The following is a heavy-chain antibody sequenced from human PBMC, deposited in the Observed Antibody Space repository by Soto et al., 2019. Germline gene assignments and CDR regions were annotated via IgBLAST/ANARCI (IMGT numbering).Heavy chain of an antibody. CDR3: ARAGGYCSSTSCSNWFDP. Sequence: SVKVSCKASGGTFSSYAISWVRQAPGQGLEWMGGIIPIFGTANYAQKFQGRVTITADKSTSTAYMELSSLRSEDTAVYYCARAGGYCSSTSCSNWFDPWGQGTMVTVYS. CDR2: IIPIFGTA. CDR1: GGTFSSYA. V-gene: IGHV1-69*06. D-gene: IGHD2-2*01. J-gene: IGHJ5*02.